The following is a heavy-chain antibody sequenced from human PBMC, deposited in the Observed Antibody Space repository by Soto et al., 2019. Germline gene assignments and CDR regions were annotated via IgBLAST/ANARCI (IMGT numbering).Heavy chain of an antibody. Sequence: QVQVVQSKAEVKKPGASVKVYCKTSGYTFTNYDINWVRQAPGQGLEWMGWVSPDHGNAGYAPQFQGRITMTIETSTSTVYMELNNLSSDYTAVYFCDVTAAGYWGQGTMVTVSS. J-gene: IGHJ4*02. CDR3: DVTAAGY. CDR2: VSPDHGNA. V-gene: IGHV1-8*01. D-gene: IGHD2-21*02. CDR1: GYTFTNYD.